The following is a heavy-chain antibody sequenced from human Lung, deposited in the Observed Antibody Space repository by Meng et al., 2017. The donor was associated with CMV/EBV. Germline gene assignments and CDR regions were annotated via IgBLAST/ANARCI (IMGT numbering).Heavy chain of an antibody. V-gene: IGHV4-4*07. Sequence: VQLQESGPRLVKPSVTLSLTCSVSGDSITSDSWSWIRQPAGKGLEWIGRISASGNTRYNPSLKSRVTMSVDTSKNQFSLKLSSVTAADTAVYYCARDFGSSWYPNWFDPWGQGTLVAVSS. CDR3: ARDFGSSWYPNWFDP. CDR2: ISASGNT. D-gene: IGHD6-13*01. CDR1: GDSITSDS. J-gene: IGHJ5*02.